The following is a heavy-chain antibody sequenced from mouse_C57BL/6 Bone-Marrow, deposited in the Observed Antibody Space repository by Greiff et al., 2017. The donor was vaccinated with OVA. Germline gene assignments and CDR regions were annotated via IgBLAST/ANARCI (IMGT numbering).Heavy chain of an antibody. J-gene: IGHJ3*01. CDR2: INPNNGGT. Sequence: VQLQQSGPELVKPGASVKISCKASGYTFTDYYMNWVKQSHGKSLEWIGDINPNNGGTSYNQKFKGKATLTVDKSSSTAYMELRSLTSEDSAVYYCARGYYGTPFAYWGQGTLVTVSA. D-gene: IGHD1-1*01. CDR3: ARGYYGTPFAY. CDR1: GYTFTDYY. V-gene: IGHV1-26*01.